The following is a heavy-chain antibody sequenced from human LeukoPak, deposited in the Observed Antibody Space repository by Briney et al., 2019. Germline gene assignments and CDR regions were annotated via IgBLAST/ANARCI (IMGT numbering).Heavy chain of an antibody. CDR3: ARVRHDFWSGHDAFDI. Sequence: ASVKVSCKASGGTFSSYAISWVRQAPGQGLEWMGGIIPIFGTANYAQKFQGRVTITADESTSTAYMELSSLRSEDTAVYYCARVRHDFWSGHDAFDIWGQGTMVTVSS. CDR2: IIPIFGTA. D-gene: IGHD3-3*01. V-gene: IGHV1-69*13. J-gene: IGHJ3*02. CDR1: GGTFSSYA.